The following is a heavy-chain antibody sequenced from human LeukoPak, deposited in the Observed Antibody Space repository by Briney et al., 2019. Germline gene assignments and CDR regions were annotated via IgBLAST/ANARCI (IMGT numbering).Heavy chain of an antibody. D-gene: IGHD6-6*01. V-gene: IGHV5-51*01. CDR2: IYPGDSDT. J-gene: IGHJ3*02. CDR1: GYSFTSYW. Sequence: GESLKISCKGSGYSFTSYWIGWVRQMPGKGLEWTGIIYPGDSDTRYSPSFQGQVTISADKSISTAYLQWSSLKASDTAMYYCARHLLAARVFGDAFDIWGQGTMVTVSS. CDR3: ARHLLAARVFGDAFDI.